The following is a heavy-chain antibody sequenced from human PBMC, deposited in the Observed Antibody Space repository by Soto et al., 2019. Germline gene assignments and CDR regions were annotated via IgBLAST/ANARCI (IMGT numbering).Heavy chain of an antibody. CDR2: ITGSGGHS. J-gene: IGHJ4*01. CDR3: AKGTSSEFLLSFDD. CDR1: GFPSSTYGFSTYA. V-gene: IGHV3-23*01. D-gene: IGHD3-10*01. Sequence: EVQLLQSGGGLVQPGGSLRLSCLASGFPSSTYGFSTYAMTWVRQPPGKGLEWVSVITGSGGHSYYADSVKGRFTISRDNSRNTLFLQMDSLRDEDTAVYFCAKGTSSEFLLSFDDWGHGTLVTVSS.